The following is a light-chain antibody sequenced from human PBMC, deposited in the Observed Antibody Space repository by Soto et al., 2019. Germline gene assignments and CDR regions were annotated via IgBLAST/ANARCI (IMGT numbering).Light chain of an antibody. V-gene: IGLV1-44*01. J-gene: IGLJ2*01. CDR1: SSNVGTNL. CDR2: AHI. CDR3: YSYTGSATVI. Sequence: QSVLTQPPSASGTPGQRVTISCSGRSSNVGTNLVNWYRQLPGTAPKLLIYAHIQRPSGVPDRCSGSTSGTSASLAISGLQSEDEAVYYCYSYTGSATVIFGGGTKLTVL.